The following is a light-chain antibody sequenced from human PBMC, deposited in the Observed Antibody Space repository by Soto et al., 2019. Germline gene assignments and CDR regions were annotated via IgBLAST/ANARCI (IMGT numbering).Light chain of an antibody. CDR3: QHYNSYSEA. Sequence: DIPMTQSPSTLSGSVGDRVTITCRASQTISSWLAWYQRKPGKAPKLLIYKASTLKSGVPSRFSGSGSGTEFTLTISSLQPDDFATYYCQHYNSYSEAFGQGTKVELK. CDR2: KAS. CDR1: QTISSW. J-gene: IGKJ1*01. V-gene: IGKV1-5*03.